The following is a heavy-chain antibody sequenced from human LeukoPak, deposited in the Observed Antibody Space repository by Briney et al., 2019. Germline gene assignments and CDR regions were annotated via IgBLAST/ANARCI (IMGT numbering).Heavy chain of an antibody. J-gene: IGHJ4*02. V-gene: IGHV1-69*06. CDR1: GGTFSSYA. CDR3: ASYYYDSSGYYSWYFDY. Sequence: GASVKVSCKASGGTFSSYAISWVRQAPGQGLEWMGGIIPIFGTANYAQKFQGRVTITADKSTSTAYMELSSLRSEDTAAYYCASYYYDSSGYYSWYFDYWGQGTLVTVSS. D-gene: IGHD3-22*01. CDR2: IIPIFGTA.